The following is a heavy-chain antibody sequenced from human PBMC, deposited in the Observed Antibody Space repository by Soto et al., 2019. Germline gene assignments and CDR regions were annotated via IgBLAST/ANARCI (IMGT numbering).Heavy chain of an antibody. J-gene: IGHJ4*02. CDR1: GSTFSSYD. CDR2: ISPDGSNA. Sequence: QVQLVESGGDVVQPGRSLRLSCAASGSTFSSYDIHWVRQAPGKGLEWVAHISPDGSNAYYADSVKGRFIISRDNAKNMVYLQMNSLRAEDTAVYYCAKDPGGQAVALDYWGQGTLVTVSS. V-gene: IGHV3-30-3*01. D-gene: IGHD6-19*01. CDR3: AKDPGGQAVALDY.